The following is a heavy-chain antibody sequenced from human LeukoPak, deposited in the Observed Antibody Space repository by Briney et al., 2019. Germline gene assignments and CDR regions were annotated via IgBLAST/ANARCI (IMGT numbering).Heavy chain of an antibody. V-gene: IGHV1-2*02. CDR1: GYTFTGYY. Sequence: ASVKVFCKASGYTFTGYYMHWVRQAPGQGLEWMGWINPNSGGTNYAQKFQGRVTMTRDTSISTAYMELSRLRSDDTAVYYCARGGRYYDILTGYYMASDFDYWGQGTLVTVSS. CDR2: INPNSGGT. CDR3: ARGGRYYDILTGYYMASDFDY. J-gene: IGHJ4*02. D-gene: IGHD3-9*01.